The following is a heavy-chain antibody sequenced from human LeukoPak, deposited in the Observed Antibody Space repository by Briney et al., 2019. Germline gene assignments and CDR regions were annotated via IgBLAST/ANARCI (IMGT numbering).Heavy chain of an antibody. Sequence: GGSLRLSCAASGFTFSSYAMHWVRQAPGKGLEWVAFIRYDGSNKYYADSVKGRFTISRDNSKNTLYLQMNSLRAEDTAVYYCAKDRGVYCSSTSCLVTDYWGQGPLVTVSS. V-gene: IGHV3-30*02. CDR3: AKDRGVYCSSTSCLVTDY. J-gene: IGHJ4*02. D-gene: IGHD2-2*01. CDR1: GFTFSSYA. CDR2: IRYDGSNK.